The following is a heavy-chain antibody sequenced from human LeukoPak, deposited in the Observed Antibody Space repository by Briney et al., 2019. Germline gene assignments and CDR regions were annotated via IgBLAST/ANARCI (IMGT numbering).Heavy chain of an antibody. CDR2: IYYSGST. CDR3: ARQRGYCSSTSCSKKGGFDY. D-gene: IGHD2-2*01. V-gene: IGHV4-39*01. CDR1: GGSISSSSYY. Sequence: PSETLSLTCTVSGGSISSSSYYWGWIRQPPGTGLEWIGSIYYSGSTYYNPSLKSRVTISVDTSKNQFSLKLSSVTAADTAVYYCARQRGYCSSTSCSKKGGFDYWSQGTLVTVSS. J-gene: IGHJ4*02.